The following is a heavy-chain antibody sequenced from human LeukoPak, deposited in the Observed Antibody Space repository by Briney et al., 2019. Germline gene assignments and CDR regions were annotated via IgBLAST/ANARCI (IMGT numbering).Heavy chain of an antibody. J-gene: IGHJ4*02. D-gene: IGHD1-26*01. CDR1: GFTFSSYA. Sequence: GGSLRLSCAASGFTFSSYAMSWVRQAPGKGLEWVSSIDNSGGGTYYADSVKGRFTISRDNSKNTLSLQMNSLRAEDTAVYYCAKEGPHRGSYYLDFDSWGQGTLVTVSS. CDR2: IDNSGGGT. V-gene: IGHV3-23*01. CDR3: AKEGPHRGSYYLDFDS.